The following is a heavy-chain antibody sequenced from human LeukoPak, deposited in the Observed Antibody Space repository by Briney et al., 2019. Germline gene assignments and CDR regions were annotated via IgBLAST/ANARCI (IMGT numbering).Heavy chain of an antibody. D-gene: IGHD3-22*01. CDR3: ASHTGYYDSSGPQYFDY. Sequence: GASLKISCTGSGYSFTSYWIGGVRQMPGKGLEWMGIIYPGDSDTRYSPSFQGQVTISADKSISTAYLQWSRLKASDTAMYYCASHTGYYDSSGPQYFDYWGQGTLVTVSS. J-gene: IGHJ4*02. CDR1: GYSFTSYW. V-gene: IGHV5-51*01. CDR2: IYPGDSDT.